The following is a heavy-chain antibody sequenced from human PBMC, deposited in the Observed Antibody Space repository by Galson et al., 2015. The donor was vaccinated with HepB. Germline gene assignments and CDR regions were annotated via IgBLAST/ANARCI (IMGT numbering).Heavy chain of an antibody. CDR3: AKDWYSNAYYYYYGMDV. CDR2: ISGSGGST. J-gene: IGHJ6*02. Sequence: SLRLSCAASGFTFSSYAMSWVRQAPGKGLEWVSAISGSGGSTYYADSVKGRFTISIDNSKNTLYLQMNSLRAEDTAVYYCAKDWYSNAYYYYYGMDVWGQGTTVTVSS. V-gene: IGHV3-23*01. D-gene: IGHD4-11*01. CDR1: GFTFSSYA.